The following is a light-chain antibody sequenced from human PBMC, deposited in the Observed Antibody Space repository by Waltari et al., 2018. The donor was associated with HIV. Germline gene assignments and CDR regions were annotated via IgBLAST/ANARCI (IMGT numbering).Light chain of an antibody. CDR2: QDS. J-gene: IGLJ3*02. Sequence: SYELTQPPSVSVSPGQTASITCSGDKLGDKYACWYQQKPGQSAVLVIYQDSKRPSGIPERFSGSNSGNTAPLTISGTQAMDEADYCCQAWDSSTVWVFGGGTKLTVL. V-gene: IGLV3-1*01. CDR1: KLGDKY. CDR3: QAWDSSTVWV.